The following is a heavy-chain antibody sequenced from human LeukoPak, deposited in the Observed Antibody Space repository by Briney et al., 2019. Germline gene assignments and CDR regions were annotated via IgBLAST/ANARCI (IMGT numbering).Heavy chain of an antibody. V-gene: IGHV4-34*01. Sequence: TETLSLTCAVYGGSFSGYYWSWIRQPPGKGLEWIGETNHSGSTNYNPSLKSRVTISVDTSKNQFSLKLSSVTAADTAVYYCARAISSGWYLVGAFDIWGQGTMVTVSS. D-gene: IGHD6-19*01. CDR3: ARAISSGWYLVGAFDI. CDR1: GGSFSGYY. J-gene: IGHJ3*02. CDR2: TNHSGST.